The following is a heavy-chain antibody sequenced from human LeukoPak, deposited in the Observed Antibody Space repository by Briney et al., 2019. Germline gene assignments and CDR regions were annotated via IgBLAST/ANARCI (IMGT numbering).Heavy chain of an antibody. CDR2: INNDGSGT. Sequence: PGGSLRLSCAASGFTFSSYWMHWVRHAPGKGLVWVSRINNDGSGTSYADSVKGRFTISRDNAKNTLYLQMNSLRAEDTAVYYCGRDLPNSGYSYDYWGQGTLVTVSS. D-gene: IGHD3-22*01. J-gene: IGHJ4*02. V-gene: IGHV3-74*01. CDR3: GRDLPNSGYSYDY. CDR1: GFTFSSYW.